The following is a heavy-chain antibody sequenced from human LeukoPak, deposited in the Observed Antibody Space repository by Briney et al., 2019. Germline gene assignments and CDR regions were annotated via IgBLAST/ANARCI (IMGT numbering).Heavy chain of an antibody. J-gene: IGHJ5*02. Sequence: GGSLRLSCAASGFNFSSYSMNWVRQAPGKGLEWVSSISSSSSYIYYADSVKGRFTISRDNARNSVYLQMNSLRAEDTAVYYSARVHTSSYAADLWGQGTLVTVSS. CDR3: ARVHTSSYAADL. V-gene: IGHV3-21*01. D-gene: IGHD3-22*01. CDR2: ISSSSSYI. CDR1: GFNFSSYS.